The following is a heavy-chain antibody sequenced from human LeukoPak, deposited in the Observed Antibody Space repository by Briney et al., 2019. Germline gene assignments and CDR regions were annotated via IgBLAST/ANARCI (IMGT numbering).Heavy chain of an antibody. CDR2: ISGSGDSS. D-gene: IGHD5-12*01. CDR3: AKGQVASATQVRFDP. Sequence: PGRSLRLSCAASGFTFSSYAMTWVRQAPGEGLEWVSIISGSGDSSFYAESVKGRFTISRDNSKNTLYLQMNSLRGEDTAIYYCAKGQVASATQVRFDPWGQGTLVTVSS. V-gene: IGHV3-23*01. CDR1: GFTFSSYA. J-gene: IGHJ5*02.